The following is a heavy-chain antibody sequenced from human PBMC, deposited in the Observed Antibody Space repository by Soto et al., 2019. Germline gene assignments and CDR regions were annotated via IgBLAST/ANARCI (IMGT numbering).Heavy chain of an antibody. CDR1: GVSISSYY. D-gene: IGHD3-16*01. V-gene: IGHV4-59*01. J-gene: IGHJ6*03. CDR2: IYYSGST. Sequence: SETLSLTCTVSGVSISSYYWSWIRQPPGKGLEWIGYIYYSGSTNYNPSLKSRVTISVDTSKNQFSLKLSSVTAADTAVYYCARGRVGYYYYYMDVWGKGTTVTVSS. CDR3: ARGRVGYYYYYMDV.